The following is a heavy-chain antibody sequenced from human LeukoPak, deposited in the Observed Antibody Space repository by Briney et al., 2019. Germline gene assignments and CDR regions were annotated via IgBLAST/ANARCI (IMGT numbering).Heavy chain of an antibody. CDR1: GFTFSSYA. J-gene: IGHJ4*02. Sequence: GGSLTLSCAASGFTFSSYAMSWVRQSPGKGLEWVSAISRSGGSTYYADSVKGRLTISLDNSKNTLDLQVNSLRAEATAVYDCAKGKTGSGTYYSAYWGQGTLVTVSS. V-gene: IGHV3-23*01. CDR2: ISRSGGST. D-gene: IGHD3-10*01. CDR3: AKGKTGSGTYYSAY.